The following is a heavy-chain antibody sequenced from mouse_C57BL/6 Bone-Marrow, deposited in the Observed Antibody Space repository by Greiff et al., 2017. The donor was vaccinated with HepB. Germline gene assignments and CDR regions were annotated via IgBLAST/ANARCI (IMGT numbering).Heavy chain of an antibody. CDR2: ISSGGDYI. D-gene: IGHD1-1*01. CDR3: TRCYYYGSFFYYFDY. Sequence: DVQLQESGEGLVKPGGSLKLSCAASGFTFSSYAMSWVRQTPEKRLEWVAYISSGGDYIYYADTVKGRFTISRDNARNTLYLQMSSLKSEDTAMYYCTRCYYYGSFFYYFDYWGQGTTLTVSS. V-gene: IGHV5-9-1*02. J-gene: IGHJ2*01. CDR1: GFTFSSYA.